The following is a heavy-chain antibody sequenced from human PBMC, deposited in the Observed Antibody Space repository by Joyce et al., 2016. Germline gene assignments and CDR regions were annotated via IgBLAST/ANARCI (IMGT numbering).Heavy chain of an antibody. CDR3: ARVCCFGRFDP. V-gene: IGHV4-61*08. J-gene: IGHJ5*02. CDR2: ISYRGNT. CDR1: GGSVSRTGDF. D-gene: IGHD3-16*01. Sequence: QVQLQESGPGLVKSSGTLSLTCTVSGGSVSRTGDFWSWFRQSPATGLEWIGQISYRGNTNYNSSFKSRVTISIDSSKNQFSLRLNSVTSADTAVYYCARVCCFGRFDPWGQGTLVSVSS.